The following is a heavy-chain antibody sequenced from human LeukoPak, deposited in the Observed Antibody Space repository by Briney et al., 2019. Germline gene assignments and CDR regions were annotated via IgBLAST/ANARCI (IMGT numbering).Heavy chain of an antibody. Sequence: GGSLRLSCAASGFTFSSYSMNWVRQAPGKGLEWVSYISSPSSTIYYADSVKGRFTISRDNSKNTLYLQMNSLRAEDTAVYYCAKSRGSGLFDYWGQGTLVTVAS. CDR2: ISSPSSTI. V-gene: IGHV3-48*01. CDR3: AKSRGSGLFDY. CDR1: GFTFSSYS. J-gene: IGHJ4*02. D-gene: IGHD3-10*01.